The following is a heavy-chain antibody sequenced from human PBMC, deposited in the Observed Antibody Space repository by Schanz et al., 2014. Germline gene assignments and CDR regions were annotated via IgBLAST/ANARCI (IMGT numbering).Heavy chain of an antibody. J-gene: IGHJ4*02. CDR1: GFTFSSYS. CDR2: IKSKTDGGTR. Sequence: VQLVDSGGGLVKPGGSLRLSCTASGFTFSSYSMNWVRQAPGKGLQWVARIKSKTDGGTRDYAAPVKGRFTISTDDSKTRVYLQMNSRQTEDPAVYYCTADLWFGAVWGVWWGQGTLXTVSS. CDR3: TADLWFGAVWGVW. V-gene: IGHV3-15*01. D-gene: IGHD3-10*01.